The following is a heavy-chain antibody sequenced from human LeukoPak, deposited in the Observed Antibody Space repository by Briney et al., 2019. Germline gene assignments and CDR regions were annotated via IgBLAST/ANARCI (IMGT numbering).Heavy chain of an antibody. V-gene: IGHV3-30*04. J-gene: IGHJ6*03. CDR2: ISYDGSNK. CDR3: ARDVVAARVYYYYYMDV. CDR1: GFTFSSYA. Sequence: SGGSLRLSCAASGFTFSSYAMHWVRQAPGKGLEWVAVISYDGSNKYYADSVKGRFTISRDNSKNTLYLQMNSLRAEDTAVYYCARDVVAARVYYYYYMDVWGKGTTVTVSS. D-gene: IGHD6-6*01.